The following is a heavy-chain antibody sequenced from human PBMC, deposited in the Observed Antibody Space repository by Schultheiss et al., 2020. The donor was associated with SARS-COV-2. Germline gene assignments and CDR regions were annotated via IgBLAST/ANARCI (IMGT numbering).Heavy chain of an antibody. J-gene: IGHJ4*02. D-gene: IGHD6-13*01. CDR2: ISGSGGST. CDR1: GFTFSSYA. Sequence: LSLTCAASGFTFSSYAMSWVRQAPGKGLEWVSAISGSGGSTYYADSVKGRFTISRDNSKNTLYLQMNSLRAEDTAVYYCAKDPYSSSWSGSGYWGQGTLVTVSS. V-gene: IGHV3-23*01. CDR3: AKDPYSSSWSGSGY.